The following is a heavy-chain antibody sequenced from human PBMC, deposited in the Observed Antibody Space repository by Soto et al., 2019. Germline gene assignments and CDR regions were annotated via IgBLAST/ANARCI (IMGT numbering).Heavy chain of an antibody. J-gene: IGHJ4*02. CDR2: IYYSGST. CDR3: ARVNLEEWELPYFDY. D-gene: IGHD1-26*01. Sequence: PSETLSLTCTVSGGSISSSSYYWGWIRQPPGKGLEWIGSIYYSGSTYYNPSLKSRVTISVDTSKNQFSLKLSSVTAADTAVYYCARVNLEEWELPYFDYWGQGTLVTVSS. CDR1: GGSISSSSYY. V-gene: IGHV4-39*07.